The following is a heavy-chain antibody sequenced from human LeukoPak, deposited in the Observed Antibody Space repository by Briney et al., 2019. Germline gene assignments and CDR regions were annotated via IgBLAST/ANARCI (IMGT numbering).Heavy chain of an antibody. V-gene: IGHV1-2*02. D-gene: IGHD6-13*01. J-gene: IGHJ2*01. CDR3: ARVSSSRYQDWYFDL. CDR1: GYTFTGYY. CDR2: INPNSGGT. Sequence: GASVKVSCKASGYTFTGYYMHWVRQAPGQGLEWMGWINPNSGGTNYAQKFQGRVTMTRDTSISTAYMELSRLRSDDTAVYYCARVSSSRYQDWYFDLWGRGTLVTVSS.